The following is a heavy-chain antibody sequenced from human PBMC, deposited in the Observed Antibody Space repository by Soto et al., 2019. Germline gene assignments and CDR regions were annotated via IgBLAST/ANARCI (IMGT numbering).Heavy chain of an antibody. CDR2: IYYSGST. Sequence: QVQLQESGPGLVKPSQTLSLTCTVSGGSISSGGYYWSWIRQHPGKGLEWIGYIYYSGSTYYNPSLQSRVTTLVDTSKNQFSLKLSSVTAADTAVYYCARDRGVELRYYFDYWGQGTLVTVSS. D-gene: IGHD1-7*01. J-gene: IGHJ4*02. V-gene: IGHV4-31*03. CDR1: GGSISSGGYY. CDR3: ARDRGVELRYYFDY.